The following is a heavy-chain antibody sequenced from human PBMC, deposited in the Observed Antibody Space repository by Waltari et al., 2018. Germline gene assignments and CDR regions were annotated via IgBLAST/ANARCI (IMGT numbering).Heavy chain of an antibody. V-gene: IGHV4-39*01. CDR3: VRHARTTSGGKHFDH. D-gene: IGHD2-15*01. Sequence: QLQLQESGPGLVKASETLSLTCTVSGDSISSSSYYWGWVRQPPGKGLEWIGNMYYSGRTYYPPSLKSRVTISGDTSKSQFSLKLSSVTAADTSMYYCVRHARTTSGGKHFDHWGQGMLVTVSP. CDR2: MYYSGRT. CDR1: GDSISSSSYY. J-gene: IGHJ4*02.